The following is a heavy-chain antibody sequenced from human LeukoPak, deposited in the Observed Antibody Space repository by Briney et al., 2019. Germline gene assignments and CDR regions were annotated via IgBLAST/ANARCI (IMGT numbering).Heavy chain of an antibody. CDR1: EFTFSSYW. J-gene: IGHJ4*02. D-gene: IGHD3-22*01. CDR2: INSDGSQA. CDR3: ARDGQYYYDTPGLYGGLNL. V-gene: IGHV3-74*01. Sequence: GGSLRLSCAASEFTFSSYWMHWVRHAPGKGLVWVSRINSDGSQANYADSVKGRFTISRDNAENTLYLQIDSLRAEDTAVYYCARDGQYYYDTPGLYGGLNLWGQGALVTVSS.